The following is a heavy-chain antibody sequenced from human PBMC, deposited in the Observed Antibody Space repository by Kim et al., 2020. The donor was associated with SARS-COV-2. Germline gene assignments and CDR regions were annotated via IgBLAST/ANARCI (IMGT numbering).Heavy chain of an antibody. CDR3: AKGAGAPFFFDY. J-gene: IGHJ4*02. Sequence: YDADSRTGRFTISRDNTKNTLFLQMNNRRAEDTAVYYCAKGAGAPFFFDYWGQGTLVTVSS. D-gene: IGHD6-19*01. V-gene: IGHV3-23*01.